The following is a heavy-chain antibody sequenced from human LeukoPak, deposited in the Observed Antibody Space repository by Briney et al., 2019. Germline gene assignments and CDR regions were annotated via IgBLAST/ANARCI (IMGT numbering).Heavy chain of an antibody. D-gene: IGHD3-3*01. Sequence: GGSLRLSCAASGFTFSSYAMSWVRQAPGKGLEWVSAISGSGGSTYYADSVKGRFTISRDNSKNTLYLQMNSLRAEDTAVYYCAKDVEYYDFWSGYPNAFDIWGRGTMVTVSS. CDR3: AKDVEYYDFWSGYPNAFDI. J-gene: IGHJ3*02. CDR2: ISGSGGST. V-gene: IGHV3-23*01. CDR1: GFTFSSYA.